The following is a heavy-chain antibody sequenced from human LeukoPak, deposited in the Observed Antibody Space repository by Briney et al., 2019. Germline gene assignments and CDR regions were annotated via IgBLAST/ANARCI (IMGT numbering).Heavy chain of an antibody. V-gene: IGHV3-21*01. Sequence: GGSLRLSCAASGFTFSSYTMNWVRQAPGKGLEWVSSISSSSSYIYYADSVKGRFTIPRDNAKNSLYLQMNSLRAEDTAVYYCARVISSSSAGAFDIWGQGTMVTVSS. J-gene: IGHJ3*02. CDR1: GFTFSSYT. CDR3: ARVISSSSAGAFDI. CDR2: ISSSSSYI. D-gene: IGHD6-6*01.